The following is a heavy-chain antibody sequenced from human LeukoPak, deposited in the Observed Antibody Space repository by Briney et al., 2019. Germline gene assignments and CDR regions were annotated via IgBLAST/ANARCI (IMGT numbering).Heavy chain of an antibody. V-gene: IGHV4-39*07. Sequence: SETLSLTCTVSGGSIRSSSYYWGWIRQPPGKGLEWIGSIYYSGSTYYNPSLKSRVTISVDTSKNQFSLKLSSVTAADTAVYYCARGAMIVVVITYFDYWGQGTLVTVSS. CDR2: IYYSGST. J-gene: IGHJ4*02. CDR3: ARGAMIVVVITYFDY. CDR1: GGSIRSSSYY. D-gene: IGHD3-22*01.